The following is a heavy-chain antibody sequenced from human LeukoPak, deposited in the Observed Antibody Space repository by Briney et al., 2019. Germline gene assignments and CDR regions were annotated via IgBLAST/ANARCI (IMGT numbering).Heavy chain of an antibody. CDR2: IYSGGST. D-gene: IGHD2-2*01. V-gene: IGHV3-66*02. Sequence: PGGSLRLSCAASGFTVSSNYMSWVRQAPGKGLEWVSVIYSGGSTYYADSVKGRFTISRDNSKNPLYLQMNSLRAEDTAVYYCARGNIVVVPAADNWFDPWGQGTLVTVSS. J-gene: IGHJ5*02. CDR3: ARGNIVVVPAADNWFDP. CDR1: GFTVSSNY.